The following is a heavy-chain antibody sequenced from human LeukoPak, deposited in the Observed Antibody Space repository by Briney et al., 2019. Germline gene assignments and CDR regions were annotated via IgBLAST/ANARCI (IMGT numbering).Heavy chain of an antibody. V-gene: IGHV1-2*02. CDR2: INPNSGGT. CDR1: GYTFTGYY. Sequence: ASVKASCKASGYTFTGYYMHWVRQAPGQGLEWMGWINPNSGGTNYAQKFQGRVTMTRDTSISTAYMELSRLRSDDTAVYYCARGRTAMVKVGNWFDPWGQGTLVTVSS. CDR3: ARGRTAMVKVGNWFDP. D-gene: IGHD5-18*01. J-gene: IGHJ5*02.